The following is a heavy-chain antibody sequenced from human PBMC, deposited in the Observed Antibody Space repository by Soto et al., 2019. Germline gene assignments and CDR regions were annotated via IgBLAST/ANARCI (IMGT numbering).Heavy chain of an antibody. V-gene: IGHV3-11*01. CDR3: ARASSPRDPWLDY. D-gene: IGHD5-18*01. Sequence: GGSLRLSCGASGFTFSDGYMSWIRQAPGKGLEWVSYISSSGGTIYYADSVKGRFIISRDNAKNSLFLQMNSLRADDTAVYYCARASSPRDPWLDYWGQGTLVTVSS. J-gene: IGHJ4*02. CDR1: GFTFSDGY. CDR2: ISSSGGTI.